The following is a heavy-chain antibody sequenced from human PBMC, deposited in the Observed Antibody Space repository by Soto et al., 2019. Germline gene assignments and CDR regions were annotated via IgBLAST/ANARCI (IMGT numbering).Heavy chain of an antibody. CDR2: INSDGSST. CDR1: GFTFSSYW. V-gene: IGHV3-74*01. J-gene: IGHJ4*02. D-gene: IGHD5-12*01. Sequence: EVQLVESGGGLVQPGGSLRLPCAASGFTFSSYWMHWVRQAPGKGLVWVSRINSDGSSTSYADSVKGRFTISRDNAKNTLYLQMNSLRAEDTAVYYCASLYSGYPEAFDYWGQGTLVTVSS. CDR3: ASLYSGYPEAFDY.